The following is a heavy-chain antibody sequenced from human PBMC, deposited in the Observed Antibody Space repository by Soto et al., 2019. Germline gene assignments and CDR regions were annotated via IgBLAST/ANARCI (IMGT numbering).Heavy chain of an antibody. D-gene: IGHD6-13*01. Sequence: DVQLVESGGVVVQPGGSLRLSCAASGFTFDDYTMHWVRQAPGKGLEWVSLISWDGGSTYYADSVKGRFTISRDNSKNSLYLQMNSLRTEDTALYYCAKDIYRQGAAAAASDYWGQGTLVTVSS. CDR2: ISWDGGST. CDR3: AKDIYRQGAAAAASDY. J-gene: IGHJ4*02. CDR1: GFTFDDYT. V-gene: IGHV3-43*01.